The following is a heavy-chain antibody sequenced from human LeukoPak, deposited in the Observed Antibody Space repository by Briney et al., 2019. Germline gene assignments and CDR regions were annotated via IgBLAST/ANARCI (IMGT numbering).Heavy chain of an antibody. CDR1: GFTVSSNY. V-gene: IGHV3-9*01. CDR2: ISWNSGSI. D-gene: IGHD2-21*01. CDR3: AKGLLRYYYYGMDV. J-gene: IGHJ6*02. Sequence: PGGALRLSCAASGFTVSSNYMSLVRQAPGKGLEWVSGISWNSGSIGYADSVKGRFTISRDNAKNSLYLQMNSLRAEDAALYYCAKGLLRYYYYGMDVWGQGTTVTVSS.